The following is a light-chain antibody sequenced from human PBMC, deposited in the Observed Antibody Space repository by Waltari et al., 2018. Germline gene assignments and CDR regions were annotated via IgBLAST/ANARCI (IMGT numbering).Light chain of an antibody. Sequence: EIVMTQSPGTLSVSPGERANLACCASQTVTSNLAWYQQKPGQAPRLLIYDASIRATGTPARFRGSGSGTEFTLTISSLQSEDFGIYYCQQYNRWPPWTFGQGTKVEIK. J-gene: IGKJ1*01. CDR2: DAS. V-gene: IGKV3-15*01. CDR3: QQYNRWPPWT. CDR1: QTVTSN.